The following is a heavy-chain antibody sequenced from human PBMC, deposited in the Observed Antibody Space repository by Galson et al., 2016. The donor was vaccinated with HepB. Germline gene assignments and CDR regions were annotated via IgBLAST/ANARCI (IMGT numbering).Heavy chain of an antibody. Sequence: SLRLSCAASGFTVNSYGMSWVRQAPGKGLEWVSYICSSTTTRYYAGSVQGRFTISRDHARNSLYLEMNSLRHEDTAVYYCARARTAVAAIIAMFSHRGPYNAMDVWGQGTTVTVTS. CDR3: ARARTAVAAIIAMFSHRGPYNAMDV. J-gene: IGHJ6*02. CDR2: ICSSTTTR. V-gene: IGHV3-48*02. D-gene: IGHD6-19*01. CDR1: GFTVNSYG.